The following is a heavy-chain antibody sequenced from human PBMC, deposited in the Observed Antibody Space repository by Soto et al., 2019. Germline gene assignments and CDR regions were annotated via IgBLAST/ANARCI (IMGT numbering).Heavy chain of an antibody. V-gene: IGHV4-30-2*01. CDR2: IYHSGST. CDR1: GGSISSGGYS. CDR3: ARAAMYYDSSGYYYYFDY. Sequence: PSETLSLTCAVSGGSISSGGYSWSWIRQPPGKGLEWIGYIYHSGSTYYNPSLKSRVTISVDRSKNQFSLKLSSVTAADTALYYCARAAMYYDSSGYYYYFDYWGQGTLVTVSS. J-gene: IGHJ4*02. D-gene: IGHD3-22*01.